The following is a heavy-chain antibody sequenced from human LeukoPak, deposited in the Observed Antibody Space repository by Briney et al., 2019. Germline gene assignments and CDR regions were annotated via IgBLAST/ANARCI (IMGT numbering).Heavy chain of an antibody. CDR1: GFTFSSYA. CDR2: ISGSGGST. V-gene: IGHV3-23*01. CDR3: AKGHSVAGPPFDY. Sequence: GGTLRLSCAASGFTFSSYAMSWVRQAPGKGLEWISAISGSGGSTYYADSVEGRFTISRDNSKNTVYLQKNSLRAEDTAGYYCAKGHSVAGPPFDYWGQESLLTVSS. D-gene: IGHD6-19*01. J-gene: IGHJ4*02.